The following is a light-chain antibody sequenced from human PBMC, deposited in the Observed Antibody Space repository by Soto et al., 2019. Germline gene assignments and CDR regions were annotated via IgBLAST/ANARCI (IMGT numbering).Light chain of an antibody. CDR1: NSDVGDYRS. V-gene: IGLV2-14*03. J-gene: IGLJ1*01. Sequence: QPASVSGSPGQSITISCTGTNSDVGDYRSVSWYQQHPGKAPKLMIYDVSNRPSGVSDRFSGSKSGNTASLTISGLQAEDEADYYCSSYTSTSTQVFGTGTKLTVL. CDR3: SSYTSTSTQV. CDR2: DVS.